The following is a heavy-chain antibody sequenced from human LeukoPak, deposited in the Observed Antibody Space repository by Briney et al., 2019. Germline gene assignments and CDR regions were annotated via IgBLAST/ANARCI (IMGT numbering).Heavy chain of an antibody. V-gene: IGHV3-30*02. CDR2: IRYDGSNK. CDR1: GFTFSSYW. CDR3: AKDPTHYRVWDDYDSTVLSY. J-gene: IGHJ4*02. Sequence: QPGGSLRLSCAASGFTFSSYWMHWVRQAPGKGLEWAAFIRYDGSNKYYADSVKGRFTISRDNSKNTLYLQMNSLRAADTAVYYCAKDPTHYRVWDDYDSTVLSYWGQGTLVTVSS. D-gene: IGHD3-22*01.